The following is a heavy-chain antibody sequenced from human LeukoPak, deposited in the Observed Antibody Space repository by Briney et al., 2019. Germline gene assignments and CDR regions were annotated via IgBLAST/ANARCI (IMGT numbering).Heavy chain of an antibody. D-gene: IGHD5-24*01. CDR2: IKSKTDGGTT. CDR1: GFTFSNAW. Sequence: GGSLRPSCAASGFTFSNAWMSWVRQAPGKGLEWVGRIKSKTDGGTTDYAAPVKGRFTISRDDSKNTLYLQMNSLKTEDTAVYYCTTNRRWLQLDAFDIWGQGTMVTVSS. J-gene: IGHJ3*02. V-gene: IGHV3-15*01. CDR3: TTNRRWLQLDAFDI.